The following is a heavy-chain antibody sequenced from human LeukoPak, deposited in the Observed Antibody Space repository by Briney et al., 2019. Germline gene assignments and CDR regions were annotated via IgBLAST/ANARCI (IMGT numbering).Heavy chain of an antibody. D-gene: IGHD3-22*01. CDR1: GGSISTYY. CDR3: ARLPYDSSGYHFDY. Sequence: SETLSLTCTVSGGSISTYYWSWIRQPPGKGLEWIGYIYYTGSTSYNPSLKSRVTISVDTSKNQFSLKLSSVTAADTAVYYCARLPYDSSGYHFDYWGQGTLVTVSS. J-gene: IGHJ4*02. CDR2: IYYTGST. V-gene: IGHV4-59*08.